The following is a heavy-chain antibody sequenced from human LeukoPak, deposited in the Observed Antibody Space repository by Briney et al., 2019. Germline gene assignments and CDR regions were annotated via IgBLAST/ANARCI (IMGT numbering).Heavy chain of an antibody. CDR2: IYSGGST. V-gene: IGHV3-53*01. CDR3: ARDRWSGYSYGMDV. CDR1: GFTVSSNY. Sequence: PGGSLRLSCAASGFTVSSNYMSWVRQAPGKGLEWVSVIYSGGSTYYADSVKGRFTISRDNSKNTLYLQMNSLRDEDTAVYYCARDRWSGYSYGMDVWGQGTTVTVSS. J-gene: IGHJ6*02. D-gene: IGHD3-3*01.